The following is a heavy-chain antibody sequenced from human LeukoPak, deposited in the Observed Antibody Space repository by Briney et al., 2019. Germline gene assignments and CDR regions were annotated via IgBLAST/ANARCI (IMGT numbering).Heavy chain of an antibody. CDR3: ARLTGYCRSTSCYKWFDP. D-gene: IGHD2-2*02. J-gene: IGHJ5*02. CDR2: IYTSGST. Sequence: SETLSLTCTVSGGSISSYYWSWIRQPPGKGLEWIGYIYTSGSTNYNPSLKSRVTISVDTSKNQFSLKLSSVTAADTAVYYCARLTGYCRSTSCYKWFDPWGQGTLVTVS. CDR1: GGSISSYY. V-gene: IGHV4-4*09.